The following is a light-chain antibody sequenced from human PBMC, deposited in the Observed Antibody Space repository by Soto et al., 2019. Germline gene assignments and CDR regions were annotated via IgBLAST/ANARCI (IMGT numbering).Light chain of an antibody. J-gene: IGKJ4*01. CDR2: DAS. CDR1: QSVSNY. Sequence: ENVLTQSPATLSLSPGERATLSCRASQSVSNYVAWYQQKPGQAPRLLIYDASNRATGVPARFSGSGSGTDFTLTISSLQPEDVAAYYCQKYNSAPLTFGGGTKVDIK. V-gene: IGKV3-11*01. CDR3: QKYNSAPLT.